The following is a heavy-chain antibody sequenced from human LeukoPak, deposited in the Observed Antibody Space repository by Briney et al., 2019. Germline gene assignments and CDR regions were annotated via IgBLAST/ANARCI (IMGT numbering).Heavy chain of an antibody. CDR1: GCTFSSYA. Sequence: GGSLRLSCAASGCTFSSYAMSWVRQAPAKGLEWVSAISGSGGSRYYADSVKGRFTISRDNSKNTLYLQMNSLRAEDTAVYYCATVGGDSSGYYYTSPRWYFDLWGRGTLVTVSS. CDR3: ATVGGDSSGYYYTSPRWYFDL. D-gene: IGHD3-22*01. CDR2: ISGSGGSR. V-gene: IGHV3-23*01. J-gene: IGHJ2*01.